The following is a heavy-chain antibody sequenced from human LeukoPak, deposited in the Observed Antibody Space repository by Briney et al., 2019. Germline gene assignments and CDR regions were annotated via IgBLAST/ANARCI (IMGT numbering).Heavy chain of an antibody. CDR1: GFTFSSYG. CDR3: AKDYYGSGSYFDAFDI. CDR2: IRYDGSNK. J-gene: IGHJ3*02. Sequence: PGGYLRLSCAASGFTFSSYGMHWVRQAPGKGLEWVAFIRYDGSNKYYADSVKGRFTISRDNSKNTLYLQMNSLRAEDTAVYYCAKDYYGSGSYFDAFDIWGQGTMVTVSS. V-gene: IGHV3-30*02. D-gene: IGHD3-10*01.